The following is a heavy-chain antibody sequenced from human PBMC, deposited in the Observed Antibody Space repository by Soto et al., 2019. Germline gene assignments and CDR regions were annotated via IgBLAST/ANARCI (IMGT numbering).Heavy chain of an antibody. Sequence: EVQLVQSGAEVKKPGEPLKISCEASGYSFTTYWIGWLRQLSGEGVEWMGIIHPGDSDTRYSPPVQSQVTISGDTSLNTAYLQWSTLKASDTAIYYCDTVAARPGELYYYYDVDVGGKWTTVTVSS. CDR1: GYSFTTYW. CDR2: IHPGDSDT. J-gene: IGHJ6*03. CDR3: DTVAARPGELYYYYDVDV. V-gene: IGHV5-51*03. D-gene: IGHD6-6*01.